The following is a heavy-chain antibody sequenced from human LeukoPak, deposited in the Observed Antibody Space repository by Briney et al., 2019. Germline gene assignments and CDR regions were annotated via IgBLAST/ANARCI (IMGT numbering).Heavy chain of an antibody. CDR1: GGYISSSSYY. D-gene: IGHD2-2*01. J-gene: IGHJ6*03. CDR2: IYYSGST. V-gene: IGHV4-39*07. CDR3: ARSRRGYYYYYMDV. Sequence: SETLSLTCTVSGGYISSSSYYWGWIRQPPGKGLEWIGSIYYSGSTYYNPSLKSRVTISVDTSKNQFSLKLSSVTAADTAVYYCARSRRGYYYYYMDVWGKGTTVTVSS.